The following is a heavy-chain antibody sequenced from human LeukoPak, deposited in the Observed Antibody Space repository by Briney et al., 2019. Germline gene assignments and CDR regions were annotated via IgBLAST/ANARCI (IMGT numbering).Heavy chain of an antibody. CDR1: GFTFSTYS. CDR2: ISTSSSYI. CDR3: ARAFWSSLYCSGGSCDYYYYYMDV. V-gene: IGHV3-21*04. J-gene: IGHJ6*03. Sequence: GGSLRLSCAASGFTFSTYSMNWVRQAPGKGLEWVSSISTSSSYIYYADSMKGRFTISRDNAKNSLYLQMNSLRAEDTAVYYCARAFWSSLYCSGGSCDYYYYYMDVWGKGTTVTISS. D-gene: IGHD2-15*01.